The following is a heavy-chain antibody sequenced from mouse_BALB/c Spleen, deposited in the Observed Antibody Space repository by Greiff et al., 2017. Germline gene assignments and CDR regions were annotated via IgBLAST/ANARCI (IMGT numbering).Heavy chain of an antibody. CDR2: INPSNGRT. CDR1: GYTFTSYW. D-gene: IGHD2-14*01. J-gene: IGHJ2*01. CDR3: ASGGYYRYRFDD. Sequence: QVQLQQPGAELVKPGASVKLSCKASGYTFTSYWMHWVKQRPGQGLEWIGEINPSNGRTNYNEKFKSKATLTVDKSSSTAYMQLSSLTSEDSAVYYCASGGYYRYRFDDWGQGTTLTVSS. V-gene: IGHV1S81*02.